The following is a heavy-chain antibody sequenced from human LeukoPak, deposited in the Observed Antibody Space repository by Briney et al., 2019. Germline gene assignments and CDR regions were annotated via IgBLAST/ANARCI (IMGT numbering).Heavy chain of an antibody. CDR1: GYTFTSYD. Sequence: GASVKVSCKASGYTFTSYDINWLRQATGQGLEWMGWMNPNSGNTGYAQKFQGRVTMTRNTSISTAYMELSSLRSEDTAVYYCARVFSRVYYYYYYMDVWGKGTTVTVSS. CDR2: MNPNSGNT. D-gene: IGHD2/OR15-2a*01. J-gene: IGHJ6*03. V-gene: IGHV1-8*01. CDR3: ARVFSRVYYYYYYMDV.